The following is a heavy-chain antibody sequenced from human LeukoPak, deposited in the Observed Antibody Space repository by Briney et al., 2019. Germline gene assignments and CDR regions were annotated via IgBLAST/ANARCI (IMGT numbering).Heavy chain of an antibody. CDR2: INSDGPST. Sequence: GGSLRLSCAASGFTFSRSWMYWVRQAPGKGLVFVSHINSDGPSTIYADSVKGRFTISRDNAKNKLNLQMNSLRAEDAAVYYCTREEDNTAWSIAGPDFWGRGTLVTVSS. CDR1: GFTFSRSW. V-gene: IGHV3-74*01. J-gene: IGHJ4*01. CDR3: TREEDNTAWSIAGPDF. D-gene: IGHD6-19*01.